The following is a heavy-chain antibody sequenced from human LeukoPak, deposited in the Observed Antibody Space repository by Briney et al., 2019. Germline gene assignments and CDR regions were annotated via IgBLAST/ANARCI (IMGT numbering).Heavy chain of an antibody. D-gene: IGHD3-22*01. CDR2: IYYSGST. J-gene: IGHJ4*02. CDR1: GGSVSSGNYY. Sequence: PSETLSLTCTVSGGSVSSGNYYWSWIRQPPGKGLEWIGYIYYSGSTNYNPSLKSRVTISVDTSKNQFSLKLSSVTAADTAVYYCAREDDSSGYYHSVYYWGQGTLVTVSS. V-gene: IGHV4-61*01. CDR3: AREDDSSGYYHSVYY.